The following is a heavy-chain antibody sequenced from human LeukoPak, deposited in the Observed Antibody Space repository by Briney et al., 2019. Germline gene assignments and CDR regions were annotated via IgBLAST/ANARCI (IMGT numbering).Heavy chain of an antibody. Sequence: TGGSLRLSCAASGFTFSSYSMNWVRQAPGKGLEWVSAISGSGGSTYYADSVKGRFTISRDNSKNTLYLQMNSLRAEDTAVYYCAKGHSGSYCFDYWGQGTLVTVSS. CDR2: ISGSGGST. V-gene: IGHV3-23*01. D-gene: IGHD1-26*01. CDR3: AKGHSGSYCFDY. CDR1: GFTFSSYS. J-gene: IGHJ4*02.